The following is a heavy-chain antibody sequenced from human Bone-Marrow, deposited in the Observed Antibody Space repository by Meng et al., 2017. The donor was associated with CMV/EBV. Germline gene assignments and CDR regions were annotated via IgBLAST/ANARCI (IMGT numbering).Heavy chain of an antibody. V-gene: IGHV3-9*01. Sequence: SLKISCAASGFTFHNYAMHWVRQAPGKGLEWVSAISWSSDSIAYADSVKGRFTISRDNAKNSLYLQMSSLRAEDTALYYCAKDPYGGNSGYFDYCGQGRLATFSS. D-gene: IGHD4-23*01. CDR3: AKDPYGGNSGYFDY. CDR1: GFTFHNYA. CDR2: ISWSSDSI. J-gene: IGHJ4*02.